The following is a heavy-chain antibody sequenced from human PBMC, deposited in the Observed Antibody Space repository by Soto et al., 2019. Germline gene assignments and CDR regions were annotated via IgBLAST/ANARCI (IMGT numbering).Heavy chain of an antibody. V-gene: IGHV4-59*08. CDR2: MYYSGST. J-gene: IGHJ6*03. D-gene: IGHD3-16*01. CDR3: ARGPYYDLIWNYYYMDV. CDR1: GGSISGHY. Sequence: QVQLQESGPGLVKPSETLSLSCSVSGGSISGHYWSWVRQTPGKGLEWIGYMYYSGSTNYNPSLKSRFTISVDTSKNHFSLRLTSVTAADTAVYYCARGPYYDLIWNYYYMDVWGKGTTVTVLL.